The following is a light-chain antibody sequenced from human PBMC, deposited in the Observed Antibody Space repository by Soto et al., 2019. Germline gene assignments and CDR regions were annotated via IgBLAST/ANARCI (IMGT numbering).Light chain of an antibody. CDR1: QSVSSY. Sequence: EIVLTQSPATLSLSPWERATLSCRASQSVSSYLAWYQQKPGQAPRLLIYDASNRATGIPARFSGSGSGTDFTLPISSLQPEDFAVYYCQQRSNWPPITFGQGTRLEIK. J-gene: IGKJ5*01. CDR3: QQRSNWPPIT. CDR2: DAS. V-gene: IGKV3-11*01.